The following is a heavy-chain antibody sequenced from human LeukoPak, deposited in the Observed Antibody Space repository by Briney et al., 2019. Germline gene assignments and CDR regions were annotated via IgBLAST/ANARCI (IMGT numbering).Heavy chain of an antibody. J-gene: IGHJ4*02. CDR1: GFSLSGYS. Sequence: GESLRLSCAASGFSLSGYSMNWVRQTPGKGLEWVSYISSSMSITYYADSVKGRFTISRDNAKNSLYLQMSGLTDEDTAVYYCARGSLNYYASGSYYMVLWGQGTLVTVSS. CDR3: ARGSLNYYASGSYYMVL. CDR2: ISSSMSIT. D-gene: IGHD3-10*01. V-gene: IGHV3-48*02.